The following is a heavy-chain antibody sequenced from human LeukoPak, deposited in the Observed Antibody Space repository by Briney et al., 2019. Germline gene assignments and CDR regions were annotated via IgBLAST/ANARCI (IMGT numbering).Heavy chain of an antibody. J-gene: IGHJ5*02. D-gene: IGHD1-1*01. CDR3: ARGSTGTTRSWFDP. CDR1: GFTFSNFA. V-gene: IGHV3-23*01. Sequence: PGGSLRPSCAASGFTFSNFAMSWVRQAPGKGLEWVSGLSGSGGSTYYADSVKGRFTISRDNSKNTVSLQMNSLRAEDTAVYYCARGSTGTTRSWFDPWGQGTLVTVSS. CDR2: LSGSGGST.